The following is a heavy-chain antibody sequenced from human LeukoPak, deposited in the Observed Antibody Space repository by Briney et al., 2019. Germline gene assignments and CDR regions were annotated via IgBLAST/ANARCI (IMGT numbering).Heavy chain of an antibody. J-gene: IGHJ3*02. CDR1: GYTFTGYY. CDR3: AREAVAGTKKLNAFDI. Sequence: ASVKVSCKASGYTFTGYYMHWVRQAPGHGLEWMGRINPNSGGTNYAQKFQGRVTMTRDTSISTAYMELSRLRSDDTAVYYCAREAVAGTKKLNAFDIWGQGTMVTVSS. V-gene: IGHV1-2*06. D-gene: IGHD6-13*01. CDR2: INPNSGGT.